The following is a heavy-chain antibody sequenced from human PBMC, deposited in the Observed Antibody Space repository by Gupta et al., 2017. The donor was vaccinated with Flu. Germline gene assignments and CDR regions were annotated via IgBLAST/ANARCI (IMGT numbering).Heavy chain of an antibody. CDR2: INSDGSTT. J-gene: IGHJ6*03. D-gene: IGHD3-10*01. CDR3: ARGEGSVVMDV. Sequence: HWVRQAPGKGLLWVSRINSDGSTTSYAYSVRGRFTIARDNAKNTLYLKMNRLRAEDTAGYYCARGEGSVVMDVWGKGTTVTVSS. V-gene: IGHV3-74*01.